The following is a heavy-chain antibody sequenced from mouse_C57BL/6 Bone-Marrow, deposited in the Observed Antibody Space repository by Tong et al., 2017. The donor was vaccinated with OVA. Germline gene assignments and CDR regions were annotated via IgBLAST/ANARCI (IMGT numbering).Heavy chain of an antibody. CDR3: ARKTRLRFDY. CDR2: IWSGGST. V-gene: IGHV2-2*02. CDR1: GFSLTSYG. J-gene: IGHJ2*01. Sequence: VQLKESGPGLVQPSQSLSITCTVSGFSLTSYGVHWVRQSPGKGLEWLGVIWSGGSTDYNAAFISRLSISKDNSKSQVFLKINSLQAKDTAIYYWARKTRLRFDYWGQGTTLTVSS. D-gene: IGHD2-2*01.